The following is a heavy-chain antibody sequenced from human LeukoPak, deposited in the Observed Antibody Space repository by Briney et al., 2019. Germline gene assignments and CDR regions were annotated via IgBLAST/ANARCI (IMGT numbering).Heavy chain of an antibody. V-gene: IGHV3-11*01. J-gene: IGHJ4*02. CDR3: ARDLLISCSGGSCSG. D-gene: IGHD2-15*01. CDR1: GFTFSDYY. CDR2: ISSSGSTI. Sequence: PGGSLRLSCAASGFTFSDYYMSWIRQAPGKGLGWVSYISSSGSTIYYADSVKGRFTISRDNAKNSLYLQMNSLRAEDTAVYYCARDLLISCSGGSCSGWGQGTLVTVSS.